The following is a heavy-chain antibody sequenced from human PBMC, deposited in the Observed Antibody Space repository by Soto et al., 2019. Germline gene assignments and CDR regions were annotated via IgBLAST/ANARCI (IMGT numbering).Heavy chain of an antibody. V-gene: IGHV6-1*01. CDR2: TFSRSGWYY. Sequence: PSQTLSLTCAISGDSVSSNSGTWNWIRQSPSRGLEWLGRTFSRSGWYYEYADSVRGRIIINPDTSKNQFSLQLNSVTPEDTAVYYCARRLQSGHDAFDIWGQGTMVTLS. CDR3: ARRLQSGHDAFDI. CDR1: GDSVSSNSGT. J-gene: IGHJ3*02. D-gene: IGHD2-21*02.